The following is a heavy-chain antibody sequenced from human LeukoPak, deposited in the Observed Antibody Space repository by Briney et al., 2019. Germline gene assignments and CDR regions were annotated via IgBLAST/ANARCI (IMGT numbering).Heavy chain of an antibody. CDR2: IYSGGST. CDR1: GLTDSRNY. J-gene: IGHJ3*02. D-gene: IGHD3-3*01. CDR3: ARAFVYDAFDI. V-gene: IGHV3-53*01. Sequence: GGSLRLSCAASGLTDSRNYMSWVRQAPGKGLEGVSVIYSGGSTYYADSVHGRFTISRDNSKNTMYLQMNSLRAEDTAVYYCARAFVYDAFDIWGQGTMVTVSS.